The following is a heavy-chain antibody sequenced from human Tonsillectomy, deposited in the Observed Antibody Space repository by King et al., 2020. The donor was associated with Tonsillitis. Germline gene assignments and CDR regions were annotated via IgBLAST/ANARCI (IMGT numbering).Heavy chain of an antibody. CDR3: ANEKRAGEGPDEGDD. CDR2: ISWNRGRI. J-gene: IGHJ4*02. Sequence: VPLVSSGGGLVQPGRSLRLSCAASGFTFADYALHWVRPAPGQGLEWVSGISWNRGRIGYADSVKGRFTISRDNAKNSLYLQMNSLRAEATDGEDGANEKRAGEGPDEGDDGGKGTRGT. D-gene: IGHD3-10*01. V-gene: IGHV3-9*01. CDR1: GFTFADYA.